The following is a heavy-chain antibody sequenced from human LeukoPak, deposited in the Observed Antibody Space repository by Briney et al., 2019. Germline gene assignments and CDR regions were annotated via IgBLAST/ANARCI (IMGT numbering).Heavy chain of an antibody. CDR3: ARADRSGYFGNVVAFDI. J-gene: IGHJ3*02. V-gene: IGHV4-61*02. D-gene: IGHD3-22*01. CDR1: SGSINSGSYS. CDR2: IHISGST. Sequence: PSETLSLTCTVSSGSINSGSYSWTWIRQPAGKGLEWIGRIHISGSTDYTPSLKSRVTISVDTSKNQFSLKLSSVTAADTAVYYCARADRSGYFGNVVAFDIWGRGTMVTVSS.